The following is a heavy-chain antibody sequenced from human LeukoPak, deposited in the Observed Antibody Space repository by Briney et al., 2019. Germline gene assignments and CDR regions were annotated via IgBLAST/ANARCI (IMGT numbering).Heavy chain of an antibody. V-gene: IGHV1-2*02. CDR3: ARSTVTTFWFDP. J-gene: IGHJ5*02. D-gene: IGHD4-11*01. CDR2: INPNSGGT. Sequence: ASVKVSCKDSGYTFTGYYMHWVRQAPGQGLEWMGWINPNSGGTNYAQKFQGRVTMTRDTSISTAYMELSRLRSDDTAVYYCARSTVTTFWFDPWGQGTLVTVSS. CDR1: GYTFTGYY.